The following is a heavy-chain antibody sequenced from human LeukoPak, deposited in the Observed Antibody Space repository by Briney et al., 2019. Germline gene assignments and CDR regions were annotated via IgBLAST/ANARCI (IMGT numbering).Heavy chain of an antibody. D-gene: IGHD6-19*01. CDR1: GFTFSSYA. Sequence: GGSLRLSCAASGFTFSSYAMSWVRQAPGKGLEWVSAISGSGGSTYYADSVKGRFTISRDNAKNTLYLQMNSLRAEDTAVYYCARDSGYSSGWFNDEYFQHWGQGTLVTVSS. CDR3: ARDSGYSSGWFNDEYFQH. V-gene: IGHV3-23*01. CDR2: ISGSGGST. J-gene: IGHJ1*01.